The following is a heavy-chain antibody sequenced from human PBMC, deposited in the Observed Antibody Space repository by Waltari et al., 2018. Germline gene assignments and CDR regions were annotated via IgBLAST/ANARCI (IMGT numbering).Heavy chain of an antibody. CDR3: ARDLIAAEEPYYFDY. J-gene: IGHJ4*02. Sequence: EVQLVESGGGLVQPGGSLGLSCAASGFTFSSYEMNGVRPAPGKGLEWVSYISSSGSTIYYADSVKGRFTISRDNAKNSLYLQMNSLRAEDTAVYYCARDLIAAEEPYYFDYWGQGTLVTVSS. CDR2: ISSSGSTI. D-gene: IGHD6-6*01. V-gene: IGHV3-48*03. CDR1: GFTFSSYE.